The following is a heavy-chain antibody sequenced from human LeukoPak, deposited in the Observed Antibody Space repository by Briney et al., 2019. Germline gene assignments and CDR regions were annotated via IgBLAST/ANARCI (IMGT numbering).Heavy chain of an antibody. V-gene: IGHV3-21*01. J-gene: IGHJ4*02. CDR3: ARLGSGGYYYDSSGYCDY. CDR1: GFTFSSYS. Sequence: GGSLRLSCAASGFTFSSYSTNWVRQAPGKGLEWVSSISSSSSYIYYADSVKGRFTISRDNAKNSLYLQMNSLRAEDTAVYYCARLGSGGYYYDSSGYCDYWGQGTLVTVSS. D-gene: IGHD3-22*01. CDR2: ISSSSSYI.